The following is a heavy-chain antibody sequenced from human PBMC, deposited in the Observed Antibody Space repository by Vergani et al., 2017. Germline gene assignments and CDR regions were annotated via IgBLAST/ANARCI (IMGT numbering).Heavy chain of an antibody. Sequence: EVQLLESGGGLVQPGGSLRLSCAASGFTFSSYAMSWVRQAPGKGLEWVSAISGSGGSTYYAESVKGRFTIARDNSKNTLYLQMNSLRAEGTAVYYCAKDKSGSYPTYFDYWGQGTLVTVSS. V-gene: IGHV3-23*01. CDR1: GFTFSSYA. CDR3: AKDKSGSYPTYFDY. J-gene: IGHJ4*02. D-gene: IGHD1-26*01. CDR2: ISGSGGST.